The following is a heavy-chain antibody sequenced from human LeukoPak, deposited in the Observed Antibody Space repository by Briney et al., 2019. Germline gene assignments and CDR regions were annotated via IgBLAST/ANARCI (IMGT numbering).Heavy chain of an antibody. D-gene: IGHD5-24*01. Sequence: ASVKVSCKASGYTFTNYGINWVRQAPGQGLEWMVWISAYNGNTNYAQKLQGRVTMTTDTSTSTAYMELRSLRSDDTAVYYCARDFSRLMATIPFDYWGQGTPVTVSS. CDR1: GYTFTNYG. CDR2: ISAYNGNT. V-gene: IGHV1-18*01. J-gene: IGHJ4*02. CDR3: ARDFSRLMATIPFDY.